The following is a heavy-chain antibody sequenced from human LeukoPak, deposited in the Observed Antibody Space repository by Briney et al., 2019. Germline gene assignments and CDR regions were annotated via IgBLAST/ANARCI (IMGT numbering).Heavy chain of an antibody. J-gene: IGHJ3*02. CDR2: IYYSGST. Sequence: PSETLSLTCTVSGGSISSSSYYWGWIRQPPGKGLEWIGSIYYSGSTYYNPSLKSRVTISVDTSKNQFSLKLSSVTAADTAVYYCARAWGEYYYDSSPPNAFDIWGQGTMVTVSS. CDR3: ARAWGEYYYDSSPPNAFDI. V-gene: IGHV4-39*07. D-gene: IGHD3-22*01. CDR1: GGSISSSSYY.